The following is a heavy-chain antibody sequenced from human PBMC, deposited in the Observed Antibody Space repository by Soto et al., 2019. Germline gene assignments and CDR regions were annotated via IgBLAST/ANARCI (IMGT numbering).Heavy chain of an antibody. CDR2: IYYSGST. Sequence: SETLSLTCTVSGGSISSSSYYWGWIRQPPGKGLEWIGSIYYSGSTYYNTSLKSRVTISVDTSKNQFSLKLSSVTAADTAVYYCARYPPGAAAFWGQGTLVTVSS. CDR3: ARYPPGAAAF. J-gene: IGHJ4*02. V-gene: IGHV4-39*01. D-gene: IGHD6-13*01. CDR1: GGSISSSSYY.